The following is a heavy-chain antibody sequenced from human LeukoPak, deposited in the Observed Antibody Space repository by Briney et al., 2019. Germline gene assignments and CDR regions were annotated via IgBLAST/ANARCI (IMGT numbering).Heavy chain of an antibody. CDR1: GFTFSSYA. CDR2: ISGSGGST. Sequence: GGSLRLSCAASGFTFSSYAMSWVRQAPGKGLEWVSAISGSGGSTYYADSVKGRFTISRDNSKNTLYLQMNSLRAEDTAVYYCAKDLGESYTLTFNYFDYWGQGTLVTVSS. D-gene: IGHD2-2*02. CDR3: AKDLGESYTLTFNYFDY. J-gene: IGHJ4*02. V-gene: IGHV3-23*01.